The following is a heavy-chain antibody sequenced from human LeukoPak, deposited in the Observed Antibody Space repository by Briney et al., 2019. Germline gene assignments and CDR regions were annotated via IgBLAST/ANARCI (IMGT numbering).Heavy chain of an antibody. J-gene: IGHJ4*02. CDR3: ARGRGYSYGYVDY. Sequence: SETLSLTCAVYGGTFSGYYWSWIRQPPGKGLEWIGEINHSGSTNYNPSLKSRVTISVDTSKNQFSLKLSSVTAADTAVYYCARGRGYSYGYVDYWGQGTLVTVSS. CDR2: INHSGST. D-gene: IGHD5-18*01. CDR1: GGTFSGYY. V-gene: IGHV4-34*01.